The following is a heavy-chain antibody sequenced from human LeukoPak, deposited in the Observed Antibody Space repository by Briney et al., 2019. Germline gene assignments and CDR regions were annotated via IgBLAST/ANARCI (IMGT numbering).Heavy chain of an antibody. CDR2: IYYSGST. D-gene: IGHD3-9*01. Sequence: SETLSLTCTVSGGSISSSSYYWGWIRQPPGKGLEWVGSIYYSGSTYYNPSLKSRVTISVDTSKNQFSLKLSSVTAADTAVYYCARHKGDILTALNIWGQGTMVTVSS. J-gene: IGHJ3*02. CDR3: ARHKGDILTALNI. CDR1: GGSISSSSYY. V-gene: IGHV4-39*01.